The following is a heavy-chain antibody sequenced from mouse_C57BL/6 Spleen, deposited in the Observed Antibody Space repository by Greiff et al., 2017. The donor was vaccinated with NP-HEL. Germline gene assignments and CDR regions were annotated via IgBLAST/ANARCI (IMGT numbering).Heavy chain of an antibody. D-gene: IGHD2-4*01. V-gene: IGHV1-69*01. Sequence: QVQLKQPGAELVMPGASVKLSCKASGYTFTSYWMHWVKQRPGQGLEWIGEIDPSDSYTNYNQKFKGKSTLTVDKSSSTAYMQLSSLTSEDSAVYYCARRYYDYFDYWGQGTTLTVSS. CDR1: GYTFTSYW. CDR3: ARRYYDYFDY. CDR2: IDPSDSYT. J-gene: IGHJ2*01.